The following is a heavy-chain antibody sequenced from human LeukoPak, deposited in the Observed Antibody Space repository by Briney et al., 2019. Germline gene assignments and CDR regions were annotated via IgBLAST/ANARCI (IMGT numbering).Heavy chain of an antibody. V-gene: IGHV1-69*13. J-gene: IGHJ4*02. Sequence: SVKVSCKASGGTFSSYAISWVRQAPGQGLEWMGGIIPIFGTANYAQKFQGRVTITADESTSTAYMELSSLRSEDTAVYYCARTLVVANDDYFDYWGQGTLVTVSS. CDR3: ARTLVVANDDYFDY. CDR1: GGTFSSYA. D-gene: IGHD2-15*01. CDR2: IIPIFGTA.